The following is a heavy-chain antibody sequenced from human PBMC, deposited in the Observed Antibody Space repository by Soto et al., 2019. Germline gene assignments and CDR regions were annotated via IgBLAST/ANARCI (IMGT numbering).Heavy chain of an antibody. D-gene: IGHD3-10*01. Sequence: ASVRVSCKASGYTFTGYYMHWVRQAPGQGLEWMGWINPNSGGTNYAQKFQGWVTMTRDTSISTAYMELSRLRSDDTAVYYCARGSFGSGYNWFDPWGQGTPVTVSS. J-gene: IGHJ5*02. V-gene: IGHV1-2*04. CDR2: INPNSGGT. CDR3: ARGSFGSGYNWFDP. CDR1: GYTFTGYY.